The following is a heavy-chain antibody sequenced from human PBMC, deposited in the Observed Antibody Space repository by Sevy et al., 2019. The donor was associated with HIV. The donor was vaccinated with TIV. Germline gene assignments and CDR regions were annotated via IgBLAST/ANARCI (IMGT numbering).Heavy chain of an antibody. J-gene: IGHJ4*02. CDR1: GYNFTPYW. CDR2: IHPADSDT. D-gene: IGHD3-10*01. V-gene: IGHV5-51*01. Sequence: GESLKISCKGSGYNFTPYWIGWVRQMPGKGLEWMGIIHPADSDTGYSPSFQGQVTRSADTSIITVYLQWSSLKASDTAIYYRARQGDLDYFDYWGQGTLVTVSS. CDR3: ARQGDLDYFDY.